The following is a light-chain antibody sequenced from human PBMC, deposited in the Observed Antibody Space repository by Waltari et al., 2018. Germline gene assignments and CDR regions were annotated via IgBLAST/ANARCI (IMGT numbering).Light chain of an antibody. Sequence: EIVMTQSPVPMSVSPGEGFTLSCTASESVGTDVAWYRHKPGQPPRLLIYYANARATGVPARISGSGSGTDFTLTISSLEPEDFAFYYCQQSRQWPRRTFGQGTKLEI. CDR1: ESVGTD. V-gene: IGKV3D-15*01. CDR2: YAN. J-gene: IGKJ2*01. CDR3: QQSRQWPRRT.